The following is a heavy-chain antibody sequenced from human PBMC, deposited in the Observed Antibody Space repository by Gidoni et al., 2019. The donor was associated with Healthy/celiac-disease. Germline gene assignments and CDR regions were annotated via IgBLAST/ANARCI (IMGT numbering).Heavy chain of an antibody. Sequence: QVQLVESGGGVVQPGRSLRLSCAAAASTLSSYGMHWVRQAPGQVLEWVAVISYDGSNKYYADSVKSRFTISRDNSKNTLYLQMNSLRAEDTAVYYCAKDQSSYYGMDVWGQGTTVTVSS. D-gene: IGHD3-16*02. J-gene: IGHJ6*02. CDR1: ASTLSSYG. V-gene: IGHV3-30*18. CDR3: AKDQSSYYGMDV. CDR2: ISYDGSNK.